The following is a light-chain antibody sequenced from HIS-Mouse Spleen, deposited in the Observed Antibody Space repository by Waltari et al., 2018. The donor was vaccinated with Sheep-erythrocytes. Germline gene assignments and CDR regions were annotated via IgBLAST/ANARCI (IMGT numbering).Light chain of an antibody. CDR3: CSYAGSYNHV. CDR1: SSDVGGYNY. J-gene: IGLJ1*01. Sequence: QSALTQPRSVSGSPGQSVTISCTGTSSDVGGYNYVSWYQQHPGKAPKLMIYDVSKRPAGFPDRFSGSKSGNMASLTISVLQAEDEADYYCCSYAGSYNHVFATGTKVTVL. CDR2: DVS. V-gene: IGLV2-11*01.